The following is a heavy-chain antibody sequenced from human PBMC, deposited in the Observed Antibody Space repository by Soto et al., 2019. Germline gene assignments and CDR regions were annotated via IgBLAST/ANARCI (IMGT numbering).Heavy chain of an antibody. CDR1: VGTFSSYA. J-gene: IGHJ5*02. CDR3: SRGTALNLFDP. CDR2: IIPIFGTA. Sequence: SVKVSCKASVGTFSSYAISWVRQAPGQGLEWMGGIIPIFGTANYAEKFQGRVTITADESTSTAYMELSSLRSEDTAVYFCSRGTALNLFDPWGQGTLVTVSA. D-gene: IGHD2-21*02. V-gene: IGHV1-69*13.